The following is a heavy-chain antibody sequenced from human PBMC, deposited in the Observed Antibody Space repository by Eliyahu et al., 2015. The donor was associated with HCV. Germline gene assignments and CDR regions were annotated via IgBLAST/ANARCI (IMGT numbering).Heavy chain of an antibody. CDR3: ARDGAIAAAFSMDV. V-gene: IGHV3-7*01. CDR1: GFTFXSYW. D-gene: IGHD6-13*01. Sequence: EVQLVESGGGLVQPGGSLRLSCAASGFTFXSYWMSWVRQAPGKGLXWVCNIKQDGSEKYYVDSVKGRFTISRDNAKNSLYLQMNSLRAEDTAVYYCARDGAIAAAFSMDVWGQGTTVTVSS. CDR2: IKQDGSEK. J-gene: IGHJ6*02.